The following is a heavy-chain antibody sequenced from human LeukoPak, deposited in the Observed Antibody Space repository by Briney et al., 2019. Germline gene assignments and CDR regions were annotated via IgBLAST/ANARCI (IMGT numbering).Heavy chain of an antibody. D-gene: IGHD3-16*02. CDR1: GGSFSDYY. Sequence: SETLSLTCAVYGGSFSDYYWSWIRQPPGKGLEWIGSIYYSGSTYYNPSLKSRVTISVDTSKNQFSLKLSSVTAADTAVYYCARRYDYVWGSYRYDYWGQGTLVTVSS. J-gene: IGHJ4*02. V-gene: IGHV4-34*01. CDR3: ARRYDYVWGSYRYDY. CDR2: IYYSGST.